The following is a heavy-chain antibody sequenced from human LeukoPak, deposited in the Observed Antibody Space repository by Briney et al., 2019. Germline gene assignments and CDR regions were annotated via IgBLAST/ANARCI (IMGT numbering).Heavy chain of an antibody. V-gene: IGHV4-61*02. D-gene: IGHD3-22*01. CDR3: ARHAYFYDSPFDY. CDR1: GDSISSGDYY. J-gene: IGHJ4*02. Sequence: MSSETLSLTCTVSGDSISSGDYYWSWLRQPAGQGLEWLGRISSSGSTNYTPSLKSRVTISVDTSKNQFSLKRSSVTAADTAVYYCARHAYFYDSPFDYWGQGTLVTVSS. CDR2: ISSSGST.